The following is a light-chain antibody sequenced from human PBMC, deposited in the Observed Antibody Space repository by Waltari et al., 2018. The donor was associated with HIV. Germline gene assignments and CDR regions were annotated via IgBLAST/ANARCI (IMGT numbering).Light chain of an antibody. CDR2: RNN. J-gene: IGLJ2*01. Sequence: QSVLTQPPSASGTPGQRVNSSCSGSSSNIGSNYVYWYQQPPGPAPKLLIDRNNRRPSGVPDRFSGSKSGTSASLAISGLRSEDEADYYCATWDDSLSVVVFGGGTKLTVL. V-gene: IGLV1-47*01. CDR3: ATWDDSLSVVV. CDR1: SSNIGSNY.